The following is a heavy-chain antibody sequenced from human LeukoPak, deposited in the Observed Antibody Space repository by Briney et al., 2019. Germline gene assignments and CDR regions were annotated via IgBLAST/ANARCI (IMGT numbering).Heavy chain of an antibody. CDR1: GGTFSSYA. D-gene: IGHD3-10*01. Sequence: AVKVSCKASGGTFSSYAISWVRQAPGQGLEWMGGIIPIFGTANYAQKFQGRVTITADESTSTAYMELSSLRSEDTAVYYCAREGGTMVRGVINAFDIWGQGTMVTVSS. CDR3: AREGGTMVRGVINAFDI. J-gene: IGHJ3*02. V-gene: IGHV1-69*13. CDR2: IIPIFGTA.